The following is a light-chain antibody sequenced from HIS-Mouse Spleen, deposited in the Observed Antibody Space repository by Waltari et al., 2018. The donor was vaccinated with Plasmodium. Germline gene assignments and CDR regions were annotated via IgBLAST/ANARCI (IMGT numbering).Light chain of an antibody. CDR1: QSVSSN. Sequence: IVITPSPANLFFSSGGKATPPCRARQSVSSNLAWYQQKPGQAPRLLSHGASTRATGIPARFSGSGSGTEFTLTISSLQSEDFAVYYCQQYNNWSFTFGPGTKVDIK. CDR2: GAS. CDR3: QQYNNWSFT. J-gene: IGKJ3*01. V-gene: IGKV3-15*01.